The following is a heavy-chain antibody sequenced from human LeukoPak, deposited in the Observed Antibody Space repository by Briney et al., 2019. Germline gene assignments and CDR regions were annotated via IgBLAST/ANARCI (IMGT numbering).Heavy chain of an antibody. CDR2: INHSGST. V-gene: IGHV4-34*01. J-gene: IGHJ4*02. CDR1: GGSFSDYY. CDR3: AYLERPNGGNTIRLDY. Sequence: SETLSLTCAVYGGSFSDYYWSWIRQPPGKGPEWIGEINHSGSTNYNPSLKSRVTISVDTSKNQFSLKLSSVTAADTAVYYCAYLERPNGGNTIRLDYWGQGTLVTVSS. D-gene: IGHD4-23*01.